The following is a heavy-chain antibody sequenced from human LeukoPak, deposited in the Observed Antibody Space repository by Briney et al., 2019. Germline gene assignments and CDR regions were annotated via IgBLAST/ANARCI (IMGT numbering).Heavy chain of an antibody. CDR3: AKKGGTTMSDY. V-gene: IGHV3-30*02. CDR2: IRYGGSNK. J-gene: IGHJ4*02. D-gene: IGHD3-22*01. CDR1: GFTFSSYG. Sequence: GGSLRLSXAASGFTFSSYGMHWVRQAPGKGLEWVAFIRYGGSNKYYADSVKGRFTISRDNSKNTLYLQMNSLRAEDTAVYYCAKKGGTTMSDYWGQGTLVTVSS.